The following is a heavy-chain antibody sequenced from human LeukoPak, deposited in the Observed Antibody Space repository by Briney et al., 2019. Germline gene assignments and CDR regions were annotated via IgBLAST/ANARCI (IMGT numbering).Heavy chain of an antibody. CDR3: AGSGATQGVQFDY. J-gene: IGHJ4*02. D-gene: IGHD1-26*01. CDR2: ISSSSSTI. V-gene: IGHV3-48*04. Sequence: GGSLRLSCAASGFTFSSYSMNWVRQAPGKGLEWVSYISSSSSTIYYADSVKGRFTISRDNAKNSLYLQMNSLRAEDTAVYYCAGSGATQGVQFDYWGQGTLVTVSS. CDR1: GFTFSSYS.